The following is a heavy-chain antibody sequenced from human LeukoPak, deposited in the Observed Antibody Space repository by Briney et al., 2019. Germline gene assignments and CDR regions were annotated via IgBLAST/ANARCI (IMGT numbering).Heavy chain of an antibody. J-gene: IGHJ6*02. CDR1: GFSFSSYE. CDR2: ISTSGSTI. CDR3: ARAGYCSGGTCYPYYYYGMDV. Sequence: GGSLRLSCAASGFSFSSYEMNWVRQAPGRGLEWVSYISTSGSTIYYADSVKGRFTISRDNAKNSLYPQMNSLRAEDTAVYYCARAGYCSGGTCYPYYYYGMDVWGQGTTVTVSS. V-gene: IGHV3-48*03. D-gene: IGHD2-15*01.